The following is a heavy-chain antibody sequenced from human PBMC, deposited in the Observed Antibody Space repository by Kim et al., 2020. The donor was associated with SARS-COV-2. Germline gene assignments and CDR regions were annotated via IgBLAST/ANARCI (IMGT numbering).Heavy chain of an antibody. CDR1: GGSISSSSYF. CDR3: ARRVVTNYWYFDL. D-gene: IGHD4-4*01. J-gene: IGHJ2*01. Sequence: SETLSLTCTVSGGSISSSSYFWGWIRQPPGKGLEWIGNIYYSGSTYYNPSLKSRVTISVDTSNNQFSLKLSSVTAADTAVYYCARRVVTNYWYFDLWGRG. CDR2: IYYSGST. V-gene: IGHV4-39*01.